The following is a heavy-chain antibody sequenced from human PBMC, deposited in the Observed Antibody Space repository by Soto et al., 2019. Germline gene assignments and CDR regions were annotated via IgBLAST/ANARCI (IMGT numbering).Heavy chain of an antibody. J-gene: IGHJ4*02. CDR3: ARDSDTELWRKVTRAYYFDY. D-gene: IGHD5-18*01. CDR2: IIPILGIA. CDR1: GGTFSSYT. Sequence: GASVKVSCKASGGTFSSYTISWVRQAPGQGLEWMGRIIPILGIANYAQKFQGRVTITADKSTSTAYMELSSLRSEDTAVYYCARDSDTELWRKVTRAYYFDYWGQGTLVTVSS. V-gene: IGHV1-69*04.